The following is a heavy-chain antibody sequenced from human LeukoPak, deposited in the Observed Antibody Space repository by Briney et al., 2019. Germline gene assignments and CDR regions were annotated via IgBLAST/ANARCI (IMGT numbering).Heavy chain of an antibody. CDR3: ARCRDGGRGEAADF. CDR1: GGSISSENYY. J-gene: IGHJ4*02. CDR2: IYDRAST. D-gene: IGHD4-23*01. Sequence: SETLSLTCTVSGGSISSENYYWGWMRQTPGKGLDWIGSIYDRASTNYNPSLKSRVTISLDTSKNQVSLRLTSVTAADTAVYYCARCRDGGRGEAADFWGPGTLVTVSS. V-gene: IGHV4-39*07.